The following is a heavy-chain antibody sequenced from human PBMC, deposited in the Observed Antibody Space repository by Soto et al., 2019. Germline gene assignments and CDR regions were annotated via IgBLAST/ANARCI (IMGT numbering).Heavy chain of an antibody. CDR1: GFTFSSYS. J-gene: IGHJ3*02. D-gene: IGHD4-17*01. CDR3: ARVINYDDYADDAFDI. V-gene: IGHV3-21*01. Sequence: EVQLVESGGGLVKPGGSLRLSCAASGFTFSSYSMNWVRQAPGKGLEWVSSISSSSSYIYYADSVKGRFTISRDNAKNSLYLQMNSLRAEDTAVYYCARVINYDDYADDAFDIWGQGTMVTVSS. CDR2: ISSSSSYI.